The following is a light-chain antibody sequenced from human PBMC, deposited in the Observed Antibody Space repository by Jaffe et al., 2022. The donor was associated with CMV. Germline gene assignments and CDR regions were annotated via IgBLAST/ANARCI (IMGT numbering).Light chain of an antibody. CDR1: QSVSSN. Sequence: EIVLTQSPATLSLSPGERATLSCRASQSVSSNLAWYQQKPGQAPRLLIYDASNRATGIPARFSGSGSGTDFTLTISSLEPEDFAVYYCQHRSNWPITFGGGTKVEIK. V-gene: IGKV3-11*01. CDR2: DAS. CDR3: QHRSNWPIT. J-gene: IGKJ4*01.